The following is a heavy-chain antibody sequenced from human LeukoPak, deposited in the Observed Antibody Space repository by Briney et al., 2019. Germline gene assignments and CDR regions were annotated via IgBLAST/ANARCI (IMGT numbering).Heavy chain of an antibody. J-gene: IGHJ4*02. Sequence: SETLSLTCTVPGGSISNYYWSWIRQPPRKGLEWIGYIYYTGSTNYNPSLKSRVTISADTSKNQFSLKLSSVTAADTAVYSCATGPYDYVWGSYRYDYFDYWGQGTLVTVSS. D-gene: IGHD3-16*02. CDR2: IYYTGST. CDR1: GGSISNYY. V-gene: IGHV4-59*01. CDR3: ATGPYDYVWGSYRYDYFDY.